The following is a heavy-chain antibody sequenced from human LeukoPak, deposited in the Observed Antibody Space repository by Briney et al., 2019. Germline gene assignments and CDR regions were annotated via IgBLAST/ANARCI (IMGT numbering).Heavy chain of an antibody. J-gene: IGHJ5*02. D-gene: IGHD6-13*01. CDR2: IYYSGST. V-gene: IGHV4-59*06. Sequence: SDTLSLTCTVSGGSISNYYWSWIRQPPGKGLEWIGYIYYSGSTYYNPSLKSRVTISVDTSKNQFSLKLSSVTAADTAVYYCARGLAAAGDNWFDPWGQGTLVTVSS. CDR1: GGSISNYY. CDR3: ARGLAAAGDNWFDP.